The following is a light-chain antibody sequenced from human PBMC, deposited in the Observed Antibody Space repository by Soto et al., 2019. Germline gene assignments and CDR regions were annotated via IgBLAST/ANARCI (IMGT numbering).Light chain of an antibody. CDR3: QETNTAPRT. Sequence: DIQLTQSPSSLSASVGDRVTITCRARQTITKYLNWFQHKPGKAPKLLIYAASSLRSGVPSRFSGSGSGSEFTLTITSLQPEDVATYFCQETNTAPRTFAQGTKVDI. V-gene: IGKV1-39*01. CDR1: QTITKY. J-gene: IGKJ2*01. CDR2: AAS.